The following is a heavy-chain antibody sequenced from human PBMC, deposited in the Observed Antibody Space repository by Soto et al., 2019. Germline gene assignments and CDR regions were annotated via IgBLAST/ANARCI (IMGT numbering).Heavy chain of an antibody. Sequence: PSETLSLTCAVYCGSFSGYYWSWIRQPPWKGLEWIGEINHSGSTNYNPSLKSRVTISVDTSKNQFSLKLSSVTAADTAVYYCAIMRQRFLEWLPYYGMDVWGQGPTVTVSS. CDR2: INHSGST. J-gene: IGHJ6*02. CDR1: CGSFSGYY. CDR3: AIMRQRFLEWLPYYGMDV. D-gene: IGHD3-3*01. V-gene: IGHV4-34*01.